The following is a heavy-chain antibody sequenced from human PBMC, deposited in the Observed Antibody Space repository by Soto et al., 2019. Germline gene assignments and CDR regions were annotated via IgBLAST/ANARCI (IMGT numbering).Heavy chain of an antibody. D-gene: IGHD2-2*01. CDR2: INAGNGNT. Sequence: ASVKVSCKASGYTLTSYAMHWVRQAPGQRLEWMGWINAGNGNTKYSQKFQGRVTITRDTSASTAYMELSSLRSEDTAVYYCARGEYCSSTSCYGVVAFDIWGQGTMVTVSS. V-gene: IGHV1-3*01. CDR1: GYTLTSYA. J-gene: IGHJ3*02. CDR3: ARGEYCSSTSCYGVVAFDI.